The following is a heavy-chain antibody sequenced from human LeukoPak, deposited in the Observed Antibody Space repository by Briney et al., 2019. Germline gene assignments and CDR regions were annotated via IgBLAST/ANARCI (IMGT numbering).Heavy chain of an antibody. D-gene: IGHD3-10*01. CDR3: VKGLGNYYGSNSKTYYYYYMDV. Sequence: PGGSLRLSCAASGFSFADYAMHWVRQAPGKGLEWVSGISWKSDTITYGDSVKGRFTISRDNAENSLYLQMHSLRVEDTALYYCVKGLGNYYGSNSKTYYYYYMDVWGKGTTVTVSS. CDR1: GFSFADYA. V-gene: IGHV3-9*01. J-gene: IGHJ6*03. CDR2: ISWKSDTI.